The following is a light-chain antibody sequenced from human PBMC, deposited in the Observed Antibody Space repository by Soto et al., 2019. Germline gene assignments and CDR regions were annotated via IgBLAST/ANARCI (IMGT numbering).Light chain of an antibody. CDR1: QNIDTW. J-gene: IGKJ1*01. V-gene: IGKV1-5*03. CDR2: TAF. Sequence: DLQMTQSPSTLSASIGDRITISCRASQNIDTWLAWYQQRPGEAPKLLIYTAFNLENGVPSRFSGSGSGTAFTLTISSLQPEDFATYYCQQYSDSSRSFGQGTQVE. CDR3: QQYSDSSRS.